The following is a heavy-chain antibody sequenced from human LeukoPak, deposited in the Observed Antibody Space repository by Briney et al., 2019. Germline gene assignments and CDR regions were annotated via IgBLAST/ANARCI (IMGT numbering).Heavy chain of an antibody. CDR1: GFIFDDYG. V-gene: IGHV3-20*01. Sequence: RPGGSLRLSCAASGFIFDDYGMSWVRQAPGKGLEWVSGINWNGGSTGYADSVKGRFTISRDNAKNSLYLQMNSLRAEDTALYHCARGSDGLHGYYFDYWGQGTLVTVSS. CDR2: INWNGGST. CDR3: ARGSDGLHGYYFDY. D-gene: IGHD2-15*01. J-gene: IGHJ4*02.